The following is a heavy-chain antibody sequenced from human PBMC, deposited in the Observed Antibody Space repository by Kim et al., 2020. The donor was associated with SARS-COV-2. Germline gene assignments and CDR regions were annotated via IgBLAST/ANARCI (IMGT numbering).Heavy chain of an antibody. Sequence: SVKVSCKASGGTFSSYAISWVRQAPGQGLEWMGGIIPIFGTANYAQKFQGRVTITADESTSTAYMELSSLRSEDTAVYYCAREQVEMATMGWFDPWGQGTLVTVSS. CDR1: GGTFSSYA. CDR3: AREQVEMATMGWFDP. D-gene: IGHD5-12*01. V-gene: IGHV1-69*13. J-gene: IGHJ5*02. CDR2: IIPIFGTA.